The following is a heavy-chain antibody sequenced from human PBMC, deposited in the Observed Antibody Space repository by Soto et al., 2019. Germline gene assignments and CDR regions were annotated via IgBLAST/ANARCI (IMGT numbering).Heavy chain of an antibody. CDR1: GFTFSSYG. CDR3: ARDSEPVFDP. CDR2: IWYDGSNK. V-gene: IGHV3-33*01. D-gene: IGHD1-1*01. Sequence: QVQLVESGGGVVQPGRSLRLSCAASGFTFSSYGMHWVRQAPGKGLEWVAVIWYDGSNKYYADSVKGRFTISRDNSKNTLYLQMNSLRAEDTAEYYCARDSEPVFDPWGQGTLVTVSS. J-gene: IGHJ5*02.